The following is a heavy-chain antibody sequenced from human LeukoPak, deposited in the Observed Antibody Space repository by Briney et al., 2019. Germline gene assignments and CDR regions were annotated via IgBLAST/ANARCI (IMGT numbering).Heavy chain of an antibody. CDR2: IWYDGSNK. D-gene: IGHD3-22*01. CDR1: GFTFSSYG. CDR3: ARDHQIGSSGPSSDNWFDP. Sequence: GGSLRLSCAASGFTFSSYGMHWVRQAPGKGLEWVAVIWYDGSNKYYADSVKGRFTISRDNSKNTLYLQMNSLRAEDTAVYYCARDHQIGSSGPSSDNWFDPWGQGTLVTVSS. J-gene: IGHJ5*02. V-gene: IGHV3-33*01.